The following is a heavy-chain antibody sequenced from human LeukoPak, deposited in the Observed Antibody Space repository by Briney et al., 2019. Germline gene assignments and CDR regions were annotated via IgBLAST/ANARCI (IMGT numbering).Heavy chain of an antibody. J-gene: IGHJ6*03. D-gene: IGHD4-17*01. CDR1: GFTFDDYA. Sequence: GGSLRLSCAASGFTFDDYAMHWVRQAPGKGLEWVSGISWNSGSIGYADSVKGRFTISRDNAKDSLYLQMNSLRAEDTAVYYCARNLNDYGDYYYYYYYYMDVWGKGTTVTISS. CDR3: ARNLNDYGDYYYYYYYYMDV. V-gene: IGHV3-9*01. CDR2: ISWNSGSI.